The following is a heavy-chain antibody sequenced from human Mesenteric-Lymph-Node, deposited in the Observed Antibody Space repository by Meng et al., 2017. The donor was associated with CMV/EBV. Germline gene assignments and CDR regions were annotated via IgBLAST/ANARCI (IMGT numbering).Heavy chain of an antibody. V-gene: IGHV1-69*05. CDR2: IIPIFGTA. CDR3: ARALRGGNDGRYSGQDY. Sequence: SVKVSCKASGGTFSSYAISWVRQAPGQGLEWMGGIIPIFGTANYAQKFQGRVTITTDESTSTAYMELSNLRSDDTAFYYCARALRGGNDGRYSGQDYWGQGMLVTVSS. CDR1: GGTFSSYA. D-gene: IGHD1-26*01. J-gene: IGHJ4*02.